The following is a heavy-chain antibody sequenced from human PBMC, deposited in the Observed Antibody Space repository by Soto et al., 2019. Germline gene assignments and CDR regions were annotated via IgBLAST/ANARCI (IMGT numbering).Heavy chain of an antibody. CDR3: ARDRPYGNGMDV. V-gene: IGHV3-30-3*01. J-gene: IGHJ6*02. CDR1: GFTFSSYA. D-gene: IGHD4-17*01. CDR2: ISYDGSNK. Sequence: QVQLVESGGGVVQPGRSLRLSCAASGFTFSSYAMHWVSQAPGKGLEWVAVISYDGSNKYYADSVKGRFTISRDNSKNPLYLQMNSLRAEDTAVYYCARDRPYGNGMDVWGQGTTVTVSS.